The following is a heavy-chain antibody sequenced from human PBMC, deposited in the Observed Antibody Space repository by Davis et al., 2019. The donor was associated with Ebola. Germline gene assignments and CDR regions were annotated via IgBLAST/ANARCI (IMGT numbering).Heavy chain of an antibody. V-gene: IGHV4-59*01. D-gene: IGHD4-17*01. CDR1: GGSFSGYY. J-gene: IGHJ4*02. Sequence: GSLRLSCAVYGGSFSGYYWSWIRQPPGKGLEWIGYIYYSGSTNYNPSLKSRVTISVDTSKNQFSLKLSSVTAADTAVYYCARDSPYGAAWFDYWGQGTLVTVSS. CDR2: IYYSGST. CDR3: ARDSPYGAAWFDY.